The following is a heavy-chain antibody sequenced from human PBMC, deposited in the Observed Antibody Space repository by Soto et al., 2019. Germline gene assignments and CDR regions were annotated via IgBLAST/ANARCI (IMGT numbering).Heavy chain of an antibody. CDR3: ARGPFNDYSIYTAPDV. Sequence: PGGSLRLSCAASGFTFSSYSMNWVRQAPGKGLEWVSSISSSSSYIYYADSVKGRFTISRDNAKNSLYLQMNSLRAEDTAVYYCARGPFNDYSIYTAPDVWGQGTTVTVSS. D-gene: IGHD4-4*01. CDR2: ISSSSSYI. V-gene: IGHV3-21*01. CDR1: GFTFSSYS. J-gene: IGHJ6*02.